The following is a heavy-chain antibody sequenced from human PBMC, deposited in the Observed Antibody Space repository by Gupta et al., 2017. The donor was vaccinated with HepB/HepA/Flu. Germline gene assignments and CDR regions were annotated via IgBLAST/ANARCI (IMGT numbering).Heavy chain of an antibody. CDR2: INWNGGTT. D-gene: IGHD2-15*01. CDR3: ARGGVGGSFDY. J-gene: IGHJ4*02. Sequence: EVQLVESGGGVVRPGGALRLSCAASGFTFDDYDMSWVRQAPGKGLEWVSSINWNGGTTGYVDSVKGRFTISRDNAKNSLYLQMNSLRAEDTALYYCARGGVGGSFDYWGQGTLVTVSS. CDR1: GFTFDDYD. V-gene: IGHV3-20*04.